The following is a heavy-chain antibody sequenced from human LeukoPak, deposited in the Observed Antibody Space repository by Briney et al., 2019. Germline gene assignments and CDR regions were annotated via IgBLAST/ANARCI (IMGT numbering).Heavy chain of an antibody. CDR3: ARDLGYSGSYLLDY. J-gene: IGHJ4*02. CDR1: GFTFSSYA. D-gene: IGHD1-26*01. V-gene: IGHV3-30*04. Sequence: PGRSLRLSCAASGFTFSSYAMHWVRQAPGKGLEWVAVISYDGSNKYYADSVKGRFTISRDNPKNTLYLQMNSLRAEDTAVYYCARDLGYSGSYLLDYWGQGTLVTVSS. CDR2: ISYDGSNK.